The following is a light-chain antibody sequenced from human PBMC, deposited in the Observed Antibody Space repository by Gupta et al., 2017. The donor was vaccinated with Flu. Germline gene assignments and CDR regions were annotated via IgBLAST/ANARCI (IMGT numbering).Light chain of an antibody. CDR1: QSVRSSY. J-gene: IGKJ1*01. CDR2: GAS. Sequence: GTLYLSPGERATLSCRASQSVRSSYLAWYQQKPGQAPRLLIYGASSRATGIPDRFSGSGSGTEFTLTISRLEPEDFAVYYCQQEGSSPCTFGQGTKVEIK. V-gene: IGKV3-20*01. CDR3: QQEGSSPCT.